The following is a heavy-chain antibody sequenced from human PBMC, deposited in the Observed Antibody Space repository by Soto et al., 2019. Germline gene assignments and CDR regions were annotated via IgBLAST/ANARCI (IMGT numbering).Heavy chain of an antibody. V-gene: IGHV3-48*01. CDR3: SIDPSMTGTLDY. D-gene: IGHD1-1*01. CDR2: ISGNSNTI. Sequence: GGSLRLSCAASGFTFSRNSMNWVRQAPGKGLEWVSYISGNSNTIYYADSVKGRFTISRDNAKNSLYLQMNSLKAEDTAVYYCSIDPSMTGTLDYWGQGTLVTVSS. J-gene: IGHJ4*02. CDR1: GFTFSRNS.